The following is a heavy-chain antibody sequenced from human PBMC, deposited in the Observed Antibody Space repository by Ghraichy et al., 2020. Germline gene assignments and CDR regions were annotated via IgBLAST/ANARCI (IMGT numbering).Heavy chain of an antibody. J-gene: IGHJ6*02. V-gene: IGHV1-69*13. D-gene: IGHD4-17*01. CDR2: ILPMFGTT. Sequence: SVKVSCKASGGTLNTYPISWVRQAPGQGLEWMGGILPMFGTTNYAQKFQGRVTITADESTRTAYMELTGLRSDDTAVYYCARAPPFAPTVTTDGAGGMDVWGQGTTVTVSS. CDR1: GGTLNTYP. CDR3: ARAPPFAPTVTTDGAGGMDV.